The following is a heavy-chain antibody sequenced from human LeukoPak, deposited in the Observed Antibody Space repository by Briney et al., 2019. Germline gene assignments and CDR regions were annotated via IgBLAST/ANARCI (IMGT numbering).Heavy chain of an antibody. J-gene: IGHJ4*02. CDR1: GFTFSNYG. CDR2: ISYDGSNK. Sequence: GGSLRLSCAASGFTFSNYGMNWVRQAPGKGREGVAVISYDGSNKYYSDSLKGRFTISRDNSKNTLYLQMNSLRAEDTGVYYCAKDSCSSTSCYEDFWGQGTLVTVSS. D-gene: IGHD2-2*01. V-gene: IGHV3-30*18. CDR3: AKDSCSSTSCYEDF.